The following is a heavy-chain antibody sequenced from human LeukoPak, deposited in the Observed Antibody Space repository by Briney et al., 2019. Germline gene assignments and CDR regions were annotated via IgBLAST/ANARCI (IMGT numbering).Heavy chain of an antibody. J-gene: IGHJ4*02. CDR1: GFTFSSYA. CDR3: AMLPDTAMVLDY. D-gene: IGHD5-18*01. V-gene: IGHV3-30*04. Sequence: GGSLRLSCAASGFTFSSYAMHWVRQAPGKGLEWVAVISYDGSNKYYADSVKGRFTISRDNAKNSLYLQMNSLRAEDTAVYYCAMLPDTAMVLDYWGQGTLVTVSS. CDR2: ISYDGSNK.